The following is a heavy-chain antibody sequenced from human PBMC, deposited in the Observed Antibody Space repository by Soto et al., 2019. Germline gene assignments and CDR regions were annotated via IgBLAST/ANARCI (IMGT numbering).Heavy chain of an antibody. Sequence: SETLSLTCTVSGGSTNYWSWIRQSAGKGLEWIGRIYISGSANYNPSLKSRVTMSVDTPKNQFSLILRSVTAADTAVYWCATERSGFTVFDQWGQGTLVTVSS. D-gene: IGHD3-3*01. V-gene: IGHV4-4*07. CDR2: IYISGSA. CDR1: GGSTNY. J-gene: IGHJ4*02. CDR3: ATERSGFTVFDQ.